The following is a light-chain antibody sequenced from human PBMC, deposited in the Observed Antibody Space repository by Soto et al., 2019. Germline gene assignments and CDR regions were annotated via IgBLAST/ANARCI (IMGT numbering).Light chain of an antibody. V-gene: IGLV1-44*01. CDR1: SSNIGSDT. J-gene: IGLJ3*02. Sequence: QSVLTQPPSASGTPGQRVTISCSGSSSNIGSDTVHWFQQVPGTAPKLLIYRTNQRPSGVPDRFSGSKSGTSASLAISGLQSQDEADYYCAACDGTLNGWVFGGGTKLTVL. CDR3: AACDGTLNGWV. CDR2: RTN.